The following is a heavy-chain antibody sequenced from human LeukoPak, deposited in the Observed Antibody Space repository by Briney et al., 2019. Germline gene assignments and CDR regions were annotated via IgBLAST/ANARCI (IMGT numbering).Heavy chain of an antibody. D-gene: IGHD2-21*02. V-gene: IGHV3-64*01. CDR1: GFMFSNYD. CDR2: ISTNGGST. CDR3: AIDRVTASWYFDL. J-gene: IGHJ2*01. Sequence: GGSLRLSCAASGFMFSNYDMHWVRQAPGKGLEYVSHISTNGGSTYYAISVKGRFTISRDNSKNTLYLQMGSLRAEDIGVYYCAIDRVTASWYFDLWGRGTLVTVSS.